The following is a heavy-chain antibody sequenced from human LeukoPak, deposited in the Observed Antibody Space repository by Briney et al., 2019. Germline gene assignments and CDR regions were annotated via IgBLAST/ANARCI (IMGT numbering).Heavy chain of an antibody. D-gene: IGHD3-10*01. V-gene: IGHV4-61*10. CDR1: GGSISSGSYY. CDR2: IYYSGST. Sequence: SETLSLTCTVSGGSISSGSYYWSWIRQPAGKGLEWIGYIYYSGSTNYNPSLKSRVTISVDTSKNQFSLKLSSVTAADTAVYYCARHIRGVNPTSYYYYYMDVWGKGTTVTISS. CDR3: ARHIRGVNPTSYYYYYMDV. J-gene: IGHJ6*03.